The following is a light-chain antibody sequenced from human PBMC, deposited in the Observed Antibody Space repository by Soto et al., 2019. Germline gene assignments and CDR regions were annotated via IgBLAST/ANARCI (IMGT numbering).Light chain of an antibody. CDR1: IGRSSYA. V-gene: IGLV4-69*01. J-gene: IGLJ3*02. CDR3: QTWGTGIWV. CDR2: LNSDGSH. Sequence: QLVLTQSPSASASLGASVKLTCTLSIGRSSYAIAWHQQQPEKGPRYLMKLNSDGSHSKGDGIPDRFSGSSSGAERYLTISSLQSEDEADCYCQTWGTGIWVFGGGTKVTVL.